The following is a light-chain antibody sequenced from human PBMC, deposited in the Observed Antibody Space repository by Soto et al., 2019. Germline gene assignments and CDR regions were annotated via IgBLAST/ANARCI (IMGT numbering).Light chain of an antibody. CDR1: QSVSSF. V-gene: IGKV3-11*01. Sequence: EIVLTQSTATLSLSPGERATLSCTTSQSVSSFLAWYQQKPGQAPRLLIYGASNRATGIPARFSCSGSGTDFTLTISRLEPEDFAIYYCQQRSDWLAFGGGTKVEIK. J-gene: IGKJ4*01. CDR3: QQRSDWLA. CDR2: GAS.